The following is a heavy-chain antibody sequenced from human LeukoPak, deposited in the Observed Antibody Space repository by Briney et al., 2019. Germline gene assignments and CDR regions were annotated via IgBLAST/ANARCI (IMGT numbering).Heavy chain of an antibody. CDR3: ARGILTGYSP. CDR2: ISSNGGST. D-gene: IGHD3-9*01. V-gene: IGHV3-64*01. CDR1: GFTFSSYA. J-gene: IGHJ5*02. Sequence: GGSLRLSCAASGFTFSSYAMHWVRQAPGKGLEYVSAISSNGGSTYYANSVKGRFTISRDNSKNTLYLQMGSLRAEDMAVYYCARGILTGYSPWGQGTLVTVSS.